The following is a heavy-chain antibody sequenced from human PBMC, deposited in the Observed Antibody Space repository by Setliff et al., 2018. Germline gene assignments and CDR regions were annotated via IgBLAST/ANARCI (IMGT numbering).Heavy chain of an antibody. V-gene: IGHV3-23*01. CDR2: ISNSGGEI. CDR1: GFTFNNYF. D-gene: IGHD6-25*01. Sequence: GGSLRLSCAASGFTFNNYFMIWVRQAPGKGLEWVSSISNSGGEIHYADAVKGRFTISRDNPRSTLYLQMNSLRAEDTALYYCANYEQRPRNLDYWGQGTLVTVSS. CDR3: ANYEQRPRNLDY. J-gene: IGHJ4*02.